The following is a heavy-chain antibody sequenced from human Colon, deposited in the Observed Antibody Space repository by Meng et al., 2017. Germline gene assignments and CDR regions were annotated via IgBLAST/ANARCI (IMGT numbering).Heavy chain of an antibody. CDR3: GRDQGRQLINH. V-gene: IGHV4-4*02. J-gene: IGHJ4*02. D-gene: IGHD1-1*01. Sequence: VHLQEAGPGLVKPSGTLSLTCAVSGVSVSTNNWWSWVRQPPGKGLEWIGEVYHTGTTNYNSSLQSRVTISLDKSKNQFSLNLNSVTAADTAVYYCGRDQGRQLINHWGQGTLVTVSS. CDR1: GVSVSTNNW. CDR2: VYHTGTT.